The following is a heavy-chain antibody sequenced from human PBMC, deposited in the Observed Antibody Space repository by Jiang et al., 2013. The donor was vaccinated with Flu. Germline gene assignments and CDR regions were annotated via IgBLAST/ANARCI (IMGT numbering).Heavy chain of an antibody. D-gene: IGHD6-6*01. CDR1: GDSVSSNSAA. CDR2: TYYRSKWYN. J-gene: IGHJ6*04. V-gene: IGHV6-1*01. Sequence: SQTLSLTCAISGDSVSSNSAAWNWIRQSPSRGLEWLGRTYYRSKWYNDYAVSVKSRITINPDTSKNQFSLQLNSVTPEDTAVYYCARDPGSRGAARTRGYYYGMDVWGKGTTVTVSS. CDR3: ARDPGSRGAARTRGYYYGMDV.